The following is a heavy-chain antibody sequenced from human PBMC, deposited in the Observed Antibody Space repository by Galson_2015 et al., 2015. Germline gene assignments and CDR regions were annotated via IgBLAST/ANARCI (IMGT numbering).Heavy chain of an antibody. Sequence: SLRLSCAASGCTFSSYEMNWVRQAPGKGLEWVSYISSSGSTIYYADSVKGRFTISRDNAKNSLYLQMNSLRAEDTAVYYRARDPSSSLDYYGMDVWGQGTTVTVSS. V-gene: IGHV3-48*03. CDR3: ARDPSSSLDYYGMDV. CDR2: ISSSGSTI. D-gene: IGHD6-19*01. J-gene: IGHJ6*02. CDR1: GCTFSSYE.